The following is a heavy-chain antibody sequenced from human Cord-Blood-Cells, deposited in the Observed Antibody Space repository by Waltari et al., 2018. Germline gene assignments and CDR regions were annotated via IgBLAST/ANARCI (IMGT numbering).Heavy chain of an antibody. D-gene: IGHD3-3*01. Sequence: QVQLQQWGAGLLKPSETLSLTCAVYGGSFSGYYWSWILQPPGKGLEWIGEINHSGSTNYNPSLKSRVTISVDTSKNQFSLKLSSVTAADTAVYYCARGFGLVRYGMDVWGQGTTVTVSS. V-gene: IGHV4-34*01. CDR2: INHSGST. CDR3: ARGFGLVRYGMDV. CDR1: GGSFSGYY. J-gene: IGHJ6*02.